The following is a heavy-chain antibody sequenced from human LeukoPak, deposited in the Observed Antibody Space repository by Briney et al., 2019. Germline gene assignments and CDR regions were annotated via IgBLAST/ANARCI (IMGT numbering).Heavy chain of an antibody. Sequence: SETLSLTCTVSGGSISSYYWSWIRQPPGKGLEWIGYIYYSGSTNYNPSLKSRVTISVDTSKNQFSLKLSSVTAADTAVYYCAREITMVRGGRHWFDLWGQGTLVTVSS. V-gene: IGHV4-59*01. CDR1: GGSISSYY. CDR3: AREITMVRGGRHWFDL. D-gene: IGHD3-10*01. CDR2: IYYSGST. J-gene: IGHJ5*02.